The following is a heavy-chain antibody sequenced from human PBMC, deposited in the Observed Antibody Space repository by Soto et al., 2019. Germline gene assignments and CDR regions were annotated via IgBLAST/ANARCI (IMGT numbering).Heavy chain of an antibody. CDR3: ANLTRDSSSSWIFDY. CDR1: GFTFSTYA. CDR2: ISESGGDI. Sequence: EVQLLESGGGLVQPGGSLSLSCAASGFTFSTYAMSWVRLAPGKGLEWVSGISESGGDIYHADSVKGRFTISRDNSKNTLYLQMNSLRAEDTAVYYCANLTRDSSSSWIFDYWVQGTLVTVSS. J-gene: IGHJ4*02. D-gene: IGHD6-6*01. V-gene: IGHV3-23*01.